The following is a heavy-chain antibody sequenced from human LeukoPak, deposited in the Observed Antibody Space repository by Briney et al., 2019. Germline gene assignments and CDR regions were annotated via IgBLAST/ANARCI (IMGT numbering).Heavy chain of an antibody. D-gene: IGHD3-3*01. CDR2: ISYDGSNK. J-gene: IGHJ3*02. Sequence: PGGSLRLSCAASGFTFSSYAMHWVRQAPGKGLEWVAVISYDGSNKYYADSVKGRFTISRDNSKNTLYLQMNSMRAEDTAIYYCAHHGGGTIRIAAFDIWGQGTMVTVSS. CDR3: AHHGGGTIRIAAFDI. V-gene: IGHV3-30*04. CDR1: GFTFSSYA.